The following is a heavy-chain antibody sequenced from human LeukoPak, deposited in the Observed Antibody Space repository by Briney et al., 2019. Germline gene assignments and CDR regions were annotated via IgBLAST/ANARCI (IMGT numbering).Heavy chain of an antibody. J-gene: IGHJ4*02. CDR2: IYYSGST. D-gene: IGHD4-23*01. V-gene: IGHV4-61*05. CDR1: GGSISSSGYY. Sequence: PSETLSLTCTVSGGSISSSGYYWGWIRQPPGKGLEWIGYIYYSGSTNYNPSLKGRVTISVDTSKNQFSLKLSSVTAADTAVYYCARRNVVTSNFDYWGQGTLVTVPS. CDR3: ARRNVVTSNFDY.